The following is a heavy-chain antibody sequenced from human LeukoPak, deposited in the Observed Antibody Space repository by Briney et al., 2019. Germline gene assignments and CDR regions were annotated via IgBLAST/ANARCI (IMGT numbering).Heavy chain of an antibody. CDR2: IYYSGST. V-gene: IGHV4-59*01. CDR3: ARGGAQYYYFDYMDV. CDR1: GFTFSSYS. Sequence: GSLRLSCAASGFTFSSYSMNWIRQPPGKGLEWIGYIYYSGSTNYNPSLKSRVTISVDTSKNQFSLKLSSVTAADTAVYYCARGGAQYYYFDYMDVWGKGTTVTISS. D-gene: IGHD2/OR15-2a*01. J-gene: IGHJ6*03.